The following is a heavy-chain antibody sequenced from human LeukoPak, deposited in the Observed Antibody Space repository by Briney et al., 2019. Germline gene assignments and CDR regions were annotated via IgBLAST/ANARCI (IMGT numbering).Heavy chain of an antibody. CDR1: GFTFSSYW. CDR2: IKQDGSEK. D-gene: IGHD3-10*01. CDR3: ARDAYYYGLGSKGAFDI. Sequence: GGSLRLSCAASGFTFSSYWMSWVRQAPGKGLEWVANIKQDGSEKYYVDSVKGRFTISRDNAKNSLYLQMNSLRAEDTAVYYCARDAYYYGLGSKGAFDIWGQGTMVTVSS. J-gene: IGHJ3*02. V-gene: IGHV3-7*01.